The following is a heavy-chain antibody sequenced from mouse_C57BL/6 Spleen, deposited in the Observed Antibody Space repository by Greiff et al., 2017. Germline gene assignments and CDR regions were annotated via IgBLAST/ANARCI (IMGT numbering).Heavy chain of an antibody. CDR3: ARWYYYGSSYFDY. Sequence: VQLQQSGPELVKPGASVKISCKASGYSFTDYNMNWVKQSNGKSLEWIGVINPNYGTTSYNQKFKGKATLTVDQTSSTAYMQRNSLTSEDSAVDYCARWYYYGSSYFDYWGQGTLVTVSA. CDR2: INPNYGTT. D-gene: IGHD1-1*01. J-gene: IGHJ3*01. V-gene: IGHV1-39*01. CDR1: GYSFTDYN.